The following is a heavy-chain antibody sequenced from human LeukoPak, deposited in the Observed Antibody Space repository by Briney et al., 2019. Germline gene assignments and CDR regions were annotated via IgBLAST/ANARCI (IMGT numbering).Heavy chain of an antibody. CDR3: ATLSPGSYEATYYFDY. Sequence: ASVKVSCKVSGYTLTELSMHWVRQAPGKGLEWMGGFDPEDGETIYAQKFQGRVTMTEDTSTDTAYMELSSLRSEDTPVYYCATLSPGSYEATYYFDYWGQGTLVTVSS. CDR2: FDPEDGET. J-gene: IGHJ4*02. V-gene: IGHV1-24*01. CDR1: GYTLTELS. D-gene: IGHD1-26*01.